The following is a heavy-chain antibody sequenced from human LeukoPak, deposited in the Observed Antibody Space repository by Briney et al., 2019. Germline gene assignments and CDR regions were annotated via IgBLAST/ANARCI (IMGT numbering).Heavy chain of an antibody. CDR1: GFTFSSYG. J-gene: IGHJ3*02. CDR3: ARDDALGDNALDI. D-gene: IGHD3-16*01. CDR2: IFNDGSQE. V-gene: IGHV3-33*01. Sequence: GRSLRLPCAASGFTFSSYGMHWVRQAPGKGLEWVAVIFNDGSQEKYADSVKGRFTISRDNSKNTLFLQMNRLRAEDTAVYYCARDDALGDNALDIWGQGTIVTVSS.